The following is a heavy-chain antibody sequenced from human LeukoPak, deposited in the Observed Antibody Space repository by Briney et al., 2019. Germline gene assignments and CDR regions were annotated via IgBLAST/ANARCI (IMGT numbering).Heavy chain of an antibody. CDR1: GGTFSSYA. CDR3: AREPVLISSPFYYGMDV. D-gene: IGHD1-14*01. Sequence: SVKVSCKASGGTFSSYAISWVRQAPGQGLEWMGGIIPIFGTANYAQKFQGRVTITADESTSTAYMELSSLRSEDTAVYYCAREPVLISSPFYYGMDVWGQGTTVTVSS. J-gene: IGHJ6*02. CDR2: IIPIFGTA. V-gene: IGHV1-69*13.